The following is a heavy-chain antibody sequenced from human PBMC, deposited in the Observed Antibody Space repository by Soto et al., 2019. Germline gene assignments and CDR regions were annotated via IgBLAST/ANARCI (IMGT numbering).Heavy chain of an antibody. CDR3: AKDLSLSGLCFDY. CDR1: GFIFNNYA. CDR2: LSNSGGST. J-gene: IGHJ4*02. V-gene: IGHV3-23*01. D-gene: IGHD3-3*01. Sequence: EVQLLESGGGLVQPGGSLRLSCAASGFIFNNYALNWVRQAPGKGLEWVSGLSNSGGSTYYADSVKGRFTISRDNSKNTVFLQMNSLRAEDTAVYYCAKDLSLSGLCFDYWGQGTLVTVSS.